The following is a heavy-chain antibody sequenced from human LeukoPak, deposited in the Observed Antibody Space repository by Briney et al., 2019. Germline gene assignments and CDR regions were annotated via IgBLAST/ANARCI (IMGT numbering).Heavy chain of an antibody. V-gene: IGHV3-74*01. Sequence: EGSLRLSCAASGFTFSSYWMHWVRQAPGKGLVWVSRINSDGSSTNYADSVKGRFTISRDNAKNTLYLQMNSLRAEDTAVYYCARDSPGYYDSSGYHNAEYFQHWGQGTLGTVSS. CDR1: GFTFSSYW. J-gene: IGHJ1*01. CDR2: INSDGSST. D-gene: IGHD3-22*01. CDR3: ARDSPGYYDSSGYHNAEYFQH.